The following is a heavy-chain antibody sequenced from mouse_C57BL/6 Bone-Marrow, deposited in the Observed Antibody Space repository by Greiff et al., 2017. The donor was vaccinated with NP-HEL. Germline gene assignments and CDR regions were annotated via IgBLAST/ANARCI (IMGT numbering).Heavy chain of an antibody. J-gene: IGHJ3*01. CDR1: GYTFTSYW. Sequence: QVQLQQPGAELVKPGASVKVSCKASGYTFTSYWMHWVKQRPGHGLEWIGSIHPSDSDTNYNQKFKGKATLTVDKSSSTAYMQLSSLTSEDSAVYYCAIRRFAYWGQGTLVTVSA. V-gene: IGHV1-74*01. CDR2: IHPSDSDT. CDR3: AIRRFAY.